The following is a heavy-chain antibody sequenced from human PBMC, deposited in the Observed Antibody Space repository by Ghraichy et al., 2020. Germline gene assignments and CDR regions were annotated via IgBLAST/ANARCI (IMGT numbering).Heavy chain of an antibody. CDR2: ISGSGIST. V-gene: IGHV3-23*01. D-gene: IGHD6-19*01. CDR3: AKVHSSGWYQLKSGPFDY. J-gene: IGHJ4*02. Sequence: ETLSLTCAASGFTFSTYAMSWVRQAPGKGLEWVSGISGSGISTHYADSVKGRFTISRDNSKNTLYLQMNSLRAEDTAVYYCAKVHSSGWYQLKSGPFDYWGQGSLVTVSS. CDR1: GFTFSTYA.